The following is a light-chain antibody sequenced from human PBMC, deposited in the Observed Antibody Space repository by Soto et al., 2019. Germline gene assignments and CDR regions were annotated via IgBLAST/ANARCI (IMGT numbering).Light chain of an antibody. J-gene: IGKJ4*01. Sequence: EIVLTQFPATLSLSPGERATLSCRASQSVSTYVAWSPQKPGQAPRLLIYDASTRATGIPARVSGGGSGTDFTLTISNLEPEDMGVYSGQQRSNWRSTFGGGTKVDIK. CDR2: DAS. V-gene: IGKV3-11*01. CDR1: QSVSTY. CDR3: QQRSNWRST.